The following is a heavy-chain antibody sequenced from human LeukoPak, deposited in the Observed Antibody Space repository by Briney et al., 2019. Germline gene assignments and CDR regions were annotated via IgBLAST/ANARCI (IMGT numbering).Heavy chain of an antibody. V-gene: IGHV3-48*04. CDR2: ISSSSSTI. Sequence: GGSLRLSCAASGFTFSSYSMNWVRQAPGKGLEWVSYISSSSSTIYYADSVKGRFTISRDNAKNSLYLQMNSLRAEDTAVYYCARDIPGGSSSWSFRHWGQGTLVTVSS. CDR3: ARDIPGGSSSWSFRH. D-gene: IGHD6-13*01. J-gene: IGHJ1*01. CDR1: GFTFSSYS.